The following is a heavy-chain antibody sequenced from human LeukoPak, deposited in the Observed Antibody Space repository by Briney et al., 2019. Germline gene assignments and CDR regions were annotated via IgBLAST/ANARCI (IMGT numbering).Heavy chain of an antibody. CDR1: GFTVSSYA. J-gene: IGHJ4*02. Sequence: GGSLRLSCAASGFTVSSYAMSWVRQAPGKGLEWVSAISGSGGSTYYADSVKGRFTISRDNSKNTLYLQTNSLRAEDTAVYYCAKAHPRTYYYDSSGYYLSGDFDYWGQGTLVTVSS. V-gene: IGHV3-23*01. D-gene: IGHD3-22*01. CDR3: AKAHPRTYYYDSSGYYLSGDFDY. CDR2: ISGSGGST.